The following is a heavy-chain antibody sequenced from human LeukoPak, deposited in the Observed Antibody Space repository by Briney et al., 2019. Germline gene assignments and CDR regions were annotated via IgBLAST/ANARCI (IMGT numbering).Heavy chain of an antibody. V-gene: IGHV3-23*01. Sequence: GGSLRLSCAASGFTFSSYAMSWVRQAPGKGLEWVSGISGGGESTHYADSVKGRFTISRDNSKKTLYVQVNSLRAEDTALYYCSRIAMAGIGDGFDIWGQGTMVTVSS. D-gene: IGHD6-19*01. CDR3: SRIAMAGIGDGFDI. CDR2: ISGGGEST. J-gene: IGHJ3*02. CDR1: GFTFSSYA.